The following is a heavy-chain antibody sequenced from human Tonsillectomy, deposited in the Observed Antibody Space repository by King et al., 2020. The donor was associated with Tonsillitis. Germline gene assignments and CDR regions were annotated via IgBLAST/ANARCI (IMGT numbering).Heavy chain of an antibody. CDR2: IHYSGST. V-gene: IGHV4-59*01. Sequence: QLQESGPGLVKPSETLSLMCTVSGGSMTSYYWNWIRQPPGKGLEWIGYIHYSGSTNYNPSLKSRVTISVDTSKNQFSLKLTSVTAADTAVYYCARQHYYDTAYDYWGQGMLVTVSS. J-gene: IGHJ4*02. CDR3: ARQHYYDTAYDY. D-gene: IGHD3-22*01. CDR1: GGSMTSYY.